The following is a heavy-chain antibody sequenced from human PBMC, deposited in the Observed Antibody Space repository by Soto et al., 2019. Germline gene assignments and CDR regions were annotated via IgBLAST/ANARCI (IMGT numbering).Heavy chain of an antibody. CDR3: ARDARRGHYYYYYGMDV. CDR2: ISSSSTI. V-gene: IGHV3-48*02. Sequence: PGGSLRLSCAASGFTFSSYSMNWVRQAPGKGLEWVSYISSSSTIYYADSVKGRFTISRDNAKNSLYLQMNSLRDEDTAVYYCARDARRGHYYYYYGMDVWGQGTTVTVSS. J-gene: IGHJ6*02. CDR1: GFTFSSYS.